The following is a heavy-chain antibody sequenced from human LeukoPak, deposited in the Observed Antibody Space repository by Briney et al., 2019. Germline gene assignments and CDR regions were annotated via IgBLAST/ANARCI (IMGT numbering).Heavy chain of an antibody. CDR1: GFTFSNYG. D-gene: IGHD1-26*01. J-gene: IGHJ4*02. CDR2: ISSGGGST. Sequence: PGGSLRLSCAASGFTFSNYGLSWVRQAPGKGLEWVSLISSGGGSTYYADSVKGRFTISRDNSKNTLYLQMNSLRAEDTAVYYCAKEENSGSYYSKAPFDYWGQGTLVTVSS. CDR3: AKEENSGSYYSKAPFDY. V-gene: IGHV3-23*01.